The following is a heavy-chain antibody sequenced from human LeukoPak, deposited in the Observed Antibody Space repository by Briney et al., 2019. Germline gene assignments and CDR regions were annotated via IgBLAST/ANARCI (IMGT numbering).Heavy chain of an antibody. CDR1: GGSISSGGYY. J-gene: IGHJ5*02. Sequence: PSETLSLTCTVSGGSISSGGYYWSWIRQHPGKGLEWIGYIYYSGSTYYNPSLKSRVTISVDTSKNQFSLKLSSVTAADTAVYYCARGRYDYVWGSYRYPYNWFDPWGQGTLVTVSS. D-gene: IGHD3-16*02. CDR2: IYYSGST. CDR3: ARGRYDYVWGSYRYPYNWFDP. V-gene: IGHV4-31*03.